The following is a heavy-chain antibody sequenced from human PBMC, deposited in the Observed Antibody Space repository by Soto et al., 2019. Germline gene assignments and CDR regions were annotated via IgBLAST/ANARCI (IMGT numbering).Heavy chain of an antibody. CDR2: MNPNSGNT. Sequence: GSSVKVSCKASGYTFTSYDINWVRQATGQGLEWMGWMNPNSGNTGYAQKFQGRVTMTRNTSISTAYMELSSLRSEDTAVYYCATVSQGTTVTNYYYFYMDGGGKGTTVTVS. CDR1: GYTFTSYD. V-gene: IGHV1-8*01. D-gene: IGHD4-17*01. CDR3: ATVSQGTTVTNYYYFYMDG. J-gene: IGHJ6*03.